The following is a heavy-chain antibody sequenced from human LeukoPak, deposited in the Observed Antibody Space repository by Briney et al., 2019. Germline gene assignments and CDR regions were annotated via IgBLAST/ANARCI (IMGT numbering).Heavy chain of an antibody. V-gene: IGHV3-23*01. J-gene: IGHJ4*02. D-gene: IGHD6-19*01. CDR1: GLTFSSFA. Sequence: SGGSLRLSCAASGLTFSSFAMSWVRQAPGKGLEWVSTISDSGGSTDYADSVKGRFTISRDNSKNTLYLQMNSLRAEDTALYYCAKRWDSSGWYWILDFWGQGTLVTVSS. CDR2: ISDSGGST. CDR3: AKRWDSSGWYWILDF.